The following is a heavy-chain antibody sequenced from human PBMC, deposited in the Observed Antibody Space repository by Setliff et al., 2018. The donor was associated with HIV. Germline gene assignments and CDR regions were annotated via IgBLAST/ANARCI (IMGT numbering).Heavy chain of an antibody. CDR1: GGSFSGYC. V-gene: IGHV4-34*01. CDR2: IQHSGRT. Sequence: NPSETLSLTCAVYGGSFSGYCWSWIRQPPGKGLEWIGEIQHSGRTNYNASLRGRVTTSVDTSKNQFSLRLSSVTAADTAVYYCARETNASGSLTAYWYFDLWGRGTLVTVSS. CDR3: ARETNASGSLTAYWYFDL. J-gene: IGHJ2*01. D-gene: IGHD3-10*01.